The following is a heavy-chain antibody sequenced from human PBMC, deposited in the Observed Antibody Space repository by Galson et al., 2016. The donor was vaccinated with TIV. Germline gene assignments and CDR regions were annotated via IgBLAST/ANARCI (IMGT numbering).Heavy chain of an antibody. CDR1: GGSTSSYY. V-gene: IGHV4-59*12. CDR2: IYHTGNT. Sequence: SETLSLTCTVSGGSTSSYYWTWIRQPPGKGLEWIGYIYHTGNTIYNPSLKSRVAISLDTFKNQFSLKLSSVTAADTALYYCAREGSADYDWGRAHFDYWGQGTLVTVSS. CDR3: AREGSADYDWGRAHFDY. J-gene: IGHJ4*02. D-gene: IGHD3-16*01.